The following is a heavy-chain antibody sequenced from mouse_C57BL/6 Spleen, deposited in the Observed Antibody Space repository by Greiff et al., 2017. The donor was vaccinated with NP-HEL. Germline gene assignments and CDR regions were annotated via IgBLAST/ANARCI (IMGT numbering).Heavy chain of an antibody. CDR1: GYTFTDYY. J-gene: IGHJ3*01. D-gene: IGHD2-3*01. CDR3: ARGSYDGYYDWFAY. Sequence: EVQLQQSGPELVKPGASVKISCKASGYTFTDYYMNWVKQSHGKSLEWIGDINPNNGGTSYNQKFKGKATLTVDKSPSTAYMELRSLTSEDSAVYYCARGSYDGYYDWFAYWGQGTLVTVSA. CDR2: INPNNGGT. V-gene: IGHV1-26*01.